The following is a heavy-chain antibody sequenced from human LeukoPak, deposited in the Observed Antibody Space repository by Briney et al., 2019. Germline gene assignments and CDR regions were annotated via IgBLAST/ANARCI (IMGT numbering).Heavy chain of an antibody. CDR3: ARDIYYDSSGYNHRRAGAFDI. V-gene: IGHV1-2*02. CDR2: INPNSGGT. J-gene: IGHJ3*02. CDR1: GYTFTGYY. Sequence: AASVKVSCTASGYTFTGYYMHWVRQAPGQGLEWMGWINPNSGGTNYAQKFQGRVTMTRDTSISTAYMELSRLRSDDTAVYYCARDIYYDSSGYNHRRAGAFDIWGQGTMVTVSS. D-gene: IGHD3-22*01.